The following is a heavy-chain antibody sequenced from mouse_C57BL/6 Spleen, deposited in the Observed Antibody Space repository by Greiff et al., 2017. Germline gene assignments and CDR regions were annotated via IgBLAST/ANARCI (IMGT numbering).Heavy chain of an antibody. CDR1: GYTFTEYT. CDR2: FYPGSGSI. J-gene: IGHJ3*01. CDR3: ARREEGTRGAAWFAY. V-gene: IGHV1-62-2*01. Sequence: VKLMESGAELVKPGASVKLSCKASGYTFTEYTIHWVKQRSGQGLEWIGWFYPGSGSIKYNEKFKDKATLTADKSSSTVYMELSRLTSEDSAVYCCARREEGTRGAAWFAYWGQGTLVTVSA. D-gene: IGHD3-3*01.